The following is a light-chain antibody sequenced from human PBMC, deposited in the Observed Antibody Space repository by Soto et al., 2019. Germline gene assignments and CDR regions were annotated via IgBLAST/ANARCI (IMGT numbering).Light chain of an antibody. CDR2: AAS. V-gene: IGKV1-39*01. CDR3: QQSYSTPYT. CDR1: QSIIRY. Sequence: DIQMTQSPSSLSASVGDRVTITCRSSQSIIRYLNWYQQKPGKGPKLLIYAASNLQSGVPSRFSGSGSGTDFTLTIISLQPEDFATYYCQQSYSTPYTLGRGTKLEIK. J-gene: IGKJ2*01.